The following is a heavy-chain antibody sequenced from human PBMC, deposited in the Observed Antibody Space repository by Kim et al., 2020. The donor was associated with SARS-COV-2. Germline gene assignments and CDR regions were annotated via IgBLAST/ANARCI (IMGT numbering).Heavy chain of an antibody. J-gene: IGHJ6*02. CDR2: ISGSGGST. Sequence: GSLRLSCAASGFTFSSYAMSWVRQAPGKGLEWVSAISGSGGSTYYADSVKGRFTISRDNSKNTLYLQMNSLRAEDTAVYYCAKPSMVRGVIRYYYGMDVWGQGTTVTVSS. CDR3: AKPSMVRGVIRYYYGMDV. D-gene: IGHD3-10*01. V-gene: IGHV3-23*01. CDR1: GFTFSSYA.